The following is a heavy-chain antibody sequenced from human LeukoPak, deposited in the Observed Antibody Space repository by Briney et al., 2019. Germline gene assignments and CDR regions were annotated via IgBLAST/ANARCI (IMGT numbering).Heavy chain of an antibody. Sequence: PSETLSLTCAVYGGSFSGYYWSWIRQPPGKGLEWIGEINHSGSTNYNPSLKSRVTISVGTSKNQFSLKLSSVTAADTAVYYCARLQDWYFDLWGRGTLVTVSS. CDR3: ARLQDWYFDL. D-gene: IGHD4-11*01. CDR2: INHSGST. J-gene: IGHJ2*01. V-gene: IGHV4-34*01. CDR1: GGSFSGYY.